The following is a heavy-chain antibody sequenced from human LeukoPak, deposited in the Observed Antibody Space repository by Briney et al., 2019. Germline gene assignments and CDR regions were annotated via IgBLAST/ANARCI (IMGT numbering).Heavy chain of an antibody. D-gene: IGHD1-26*01. CDR3: ARGQWEIRFDP. CDR1: GGSFSGYY. Sequence: PSETLSLTCAVYGGSFSGYYWSWIRQPLGKGLEWIGEINHSGSTNYSPSLKSRVTISVDTSKNQFSLKLNSVTAADTAVYYCARGQWEIRFDPWGQGTLVTVSS. CDR2: INHSGST. J-gene: IGHJ5*02. V-gene: IGHV4-34*01.